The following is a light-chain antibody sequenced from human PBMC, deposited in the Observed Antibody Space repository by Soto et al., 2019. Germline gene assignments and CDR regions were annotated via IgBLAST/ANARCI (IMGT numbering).Light chain of an antibody. V-gene: IGKV2-28*01. CDR1: QSLLHSNGYNY. CDR3: MQALHTPYT. J-gene: IGKJ2*01. CDR2: LGS. Sequence: DIVMTQSPLSLPVTPGEPASISCRSCQSLLHSNGYNYLDWYLQKPGQSPQLLIYLGSNRASGVPDRFSGSGSGTDFTLKISRVEAEDVGVYYCMQALHTPYTFGQGTKLEIK.